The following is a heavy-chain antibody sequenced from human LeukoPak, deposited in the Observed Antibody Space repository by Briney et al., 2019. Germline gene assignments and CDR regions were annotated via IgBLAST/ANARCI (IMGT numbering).Heavy chain of an antibody. Sequence: PGGSLRLSCAASGFTFSSYWMHWVRQAPGKGLVWVSRINSDGSSTSYADSVKGRFTISRDNAKNTLYLQMNSLRAEDTAVYYCAKSYGDYLGYFDSWGQGTLVTVSS. D-gene: IGHD4-17*01. CDR3: AKSYGDYLGYFDS. CDR2: INSDGSST. CDR1: GFTFSSYW. J-gene: IGHJ4*02. V-gene: IGHV3-74*01.